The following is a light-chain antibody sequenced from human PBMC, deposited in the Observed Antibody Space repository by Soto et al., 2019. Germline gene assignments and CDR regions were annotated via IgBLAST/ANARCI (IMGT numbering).Light chain of an antibody. CDR2: AAS. J-gene: IGKJ4*01. Sequence: EVVMTQSPATLSVSPGERATLSCRTSQSVYNNLAWYLQKPAQAPRLLISAASTMATGIPARFSGSGSATELTLTINSLQSEDFAVYYCQQYNSWHLTFGGGTKVEIK. CDR3: QQYNSWHLT. V-gene: IGKV3D-15*01. CDR1: QSVYNN.